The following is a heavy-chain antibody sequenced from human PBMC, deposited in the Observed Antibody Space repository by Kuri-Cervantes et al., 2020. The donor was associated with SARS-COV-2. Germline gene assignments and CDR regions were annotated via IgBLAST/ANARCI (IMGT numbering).Heavy chain of an antibody. CDR3: ARVIAAAGREGY. Sequence: GSLRLSCTVSGGSISSGGYYWVWIRQPPGKGLEWIGSIYYSGSTYYNPSLKSRVTISVDTSKNQFSLKLSSVTAADTAVYYCARVIAAAGREGYWGQGTLVTVSS. J-gene: IGHJ4*02. CDR1: GGSISSGGYY. CDR2: IYYSGST. D-gene: IGHD6-13*01. V-gene: IGHV4-39*01.